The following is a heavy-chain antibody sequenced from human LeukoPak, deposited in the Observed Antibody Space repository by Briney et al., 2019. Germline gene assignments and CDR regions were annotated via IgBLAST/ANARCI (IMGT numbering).Heavy chain of an antibody. J-gene: IGHJ3*02. D-gene: IGHD2-21*01. CDR1: GYTFTGYY. Sequence: ASVKVSCKASGYTFTGYYMHWVRQAPGQGLEWMGWINPNSGGTNYAQKFQGRVTMTRDTSTSTVYMELSSLRSEDTAVYYCARDCGGSTHVCTHAFDIWGQGTMVTASS. CDR3: ARDCGGSTHVCTHAFDI. V-gene: IGHV1-2*02. CDR2: INPNSGGT.